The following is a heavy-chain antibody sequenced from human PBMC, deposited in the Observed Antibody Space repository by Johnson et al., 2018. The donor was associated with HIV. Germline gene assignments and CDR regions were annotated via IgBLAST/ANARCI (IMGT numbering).Heavy chain of an antibody. CDR2: IYSGGST. CDR3: AREGTIHSAFDI. CDR1: GFTVSSNY. Sequence: VQLVESGGGLVRPGGSLRLSCAASGFTVSSNYMSWVRQAPGKGLEWVSVIYSGGSTYYAASVKGRFTISRDNSSNTLYLQMKRLSVEDAAVYYCAREGTIHSAFDIWGQGTMVTVSS. V-gene: IGHV3-66*02. J-gene: IGHJ3*02. D-gene: IGHD2-15*01.